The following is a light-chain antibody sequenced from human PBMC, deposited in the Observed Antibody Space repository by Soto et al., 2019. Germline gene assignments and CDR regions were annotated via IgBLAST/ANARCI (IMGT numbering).Light chain of an antibody. J-gene: IGKJ5*01. CDR2: TLS. V-gene: IGKV2-40*01. Sequence: DIVMTQTPLSLPVTPGEPASISCRSSQSLLDSDDGNTYLDWYLQKPGQSPQLLIYTLSYRASVFPDSFSGSESGTDFTLKISRVEAEDVGVYYCMQRIEFPSTFGQGTRLEIK. CDR3: MQRIEFPST. CDR1: QSLLDSDDGNTY.